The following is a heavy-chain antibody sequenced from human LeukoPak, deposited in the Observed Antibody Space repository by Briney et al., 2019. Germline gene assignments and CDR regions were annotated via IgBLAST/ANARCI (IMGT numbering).Heavy chain of an antibody. D-gene: IGHD1-26*01. CDR1: GYTFTGYY. Sequence: ASVKVSCKASGYTFTGYYMHWVRQAPGQGLEWMGIINPSGGSTSYAQKFQGRVTMTRDTSTSTVYMELSSLRSEDTAVYYCAREGIVGAVKDAFDIWGQGTMVTVSS. J-gene: IGHJ3*02. CDR2: INPSGGST. CDR3: AREGIVGAVKDAFDI. V-gene: IGHV1-46*01.